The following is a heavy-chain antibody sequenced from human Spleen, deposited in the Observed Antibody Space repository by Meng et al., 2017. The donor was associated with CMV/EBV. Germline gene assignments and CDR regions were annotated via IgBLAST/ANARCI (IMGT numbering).Heavy chain of an antibody. V-gene: IGHV4-59*11. J-gene: IGHJ6*02. CDR1: GASMTSQS. CDR3: ARYGIAFDI. CDR2: IYHSGTT. Sequence: GSLRLSCTMSGASMTSQSWSWVRQSPGKGLEWLGFIYHSGTTHYNPSLRSRLTMTLDTSKKQCSLTLSSVTAADTAVYYCARYGIAFDIWSQGTSVTVSS. D-gene: IGHD1-1*01.